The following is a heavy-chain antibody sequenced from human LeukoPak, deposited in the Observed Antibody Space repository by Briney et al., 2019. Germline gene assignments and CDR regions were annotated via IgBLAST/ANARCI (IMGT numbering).Heavy chain of an antibody. V-gene: IGHV4-59*12. Sequence: SETLSLTCTVSGGSISSYYWSWIRQPPGKGLEWIGYIYYSGSTNYNPSLKSRVTISVDTSKNQFSLNLSSVTAADTAVYYCARDTSGYKSDYWGQGTLVTVSS. D-gene: IGHD3-22*01. J-gene: IGHJ4*02. CDR3: ARDTSGYKSDY. CDR2: IYYSGST. CDR1: GGSISSYY.